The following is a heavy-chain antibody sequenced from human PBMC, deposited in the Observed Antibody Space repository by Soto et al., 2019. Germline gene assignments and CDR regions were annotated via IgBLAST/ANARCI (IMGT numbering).Heavy chain of an antibody. J-gene: IGHJ4*02. Sequence: EVQLVESGGGLIQPGGSLRVSCAAAGFIVSSNYMTWVRQAPGKGLEWVSVIYTGGSTYYADSVKGRFTVSRDNSKNTLYLQMNSLSAEDTAVYYCARGFNRLDYWGQGTLVTVSS. CDR2: IYTGGST. V-gene: IGHV3-53*01. D-gene: IGHD5-12*01. CDR3: ARGFNRLDY. CDR1: GFIVSSNY.